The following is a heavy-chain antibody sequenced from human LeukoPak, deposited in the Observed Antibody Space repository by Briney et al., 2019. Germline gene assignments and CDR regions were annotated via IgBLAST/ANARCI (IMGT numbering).Heavy chain of an antibody. V-gene: IGHV1-69*05. J-gene: IGHJ6*03. CDR3: ARTYYDILTGYSYYYYMDV. D-gene: IGHD3-9*01. CDR1: GGTFSSYA. Sequence: VALVKVSCKASGGTFSSYAISWVRQAPGQGLGWMGGIIPIFGTANYAQKFQGRVTITTDESTSTAYMELSSLRSEDTAVYYCARTYYDILTGYSYYYYMDVWGKGTTVTVSS. CDR2: IIPIFGTA.